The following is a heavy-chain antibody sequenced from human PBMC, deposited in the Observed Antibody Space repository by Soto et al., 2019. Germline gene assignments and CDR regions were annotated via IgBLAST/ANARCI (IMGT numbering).Heavy chain of an antibody. Sequence: EAQLLESGGGSVQPGGSLRLSCAASGFTFSSHGMRWIRQAPGKGLEWISGLSRGGGSTYYVDSVKGRFTISRDNAKNTLDLIMKSLRVEDTALYYCARDGQFITDGFDIWGKGAMVTVSS. CDR1: GFTFSSHG. V-gene: IGHV3-23*01. CDR3: ARDGQFITDGFDI. J-gene: IGHJ3*02. D-gene: IGHD3-10*01. CDR2: LSRGGGST.